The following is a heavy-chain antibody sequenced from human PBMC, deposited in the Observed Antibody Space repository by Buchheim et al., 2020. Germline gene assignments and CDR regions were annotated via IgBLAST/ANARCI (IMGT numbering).Heavy chain of an antibody. V-gene: IGHV4-30-4*01. J-gene: IGHJ4*02. CDR3: ARFPNVADTFDY. Sequence: QVQLQESGPGLVKPSQTLSLTCTVSGGSISSGDYYWSWIRQPPGKGLEWIGYIYYSGSPYYNPSLKSRVTITVDTSKHHVFLKLSSVTAADTAVYYCARFPNVADTFDYWGQGTL. D-gene: IGHD6-19*01. CDR1: GGSISSGDYY. CDR2: IYYSGSP.